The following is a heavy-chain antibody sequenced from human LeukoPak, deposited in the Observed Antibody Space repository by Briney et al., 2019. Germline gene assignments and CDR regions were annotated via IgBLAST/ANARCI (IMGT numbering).Heavy chain of an antibody. V-gene: IGHV3-23*01. Sequence: PGGSLRLSCAASGFTFSSYAMSWVRQAPGKGLEWASAISGSGGSTYYADSVKGRFTISRDNSKNTLYLQMNSLRAEDTAVYYCAKDLGSGWYSPFDYWGQGTLVTVSS. CDR2: ISGSGGST. D-gene: IGHD6-19*01. CDR3: AKDLGSGWYSPFDY. CDR1: GFTFSSYA. J-gene: IGHJ4*02.